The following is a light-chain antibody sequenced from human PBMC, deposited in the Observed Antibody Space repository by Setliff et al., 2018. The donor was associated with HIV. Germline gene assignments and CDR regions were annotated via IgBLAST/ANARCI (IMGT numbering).Light chain of an antibody. J-gene: IGLJ1*01. CDR1: NSDVGGYNS. Sequence: QSVLTQPRSVSGSPGQSVTISCTGTNSDVGGYNSVSWYQQHPHKAPKLIISDVSKRPSGVPDRFSGSKSGNTASLTISGLQAEDEADYYCCSYGGTYTVYVFGTGTKATVL. V-gene: IGLV2-11*01. CDR3: CSYGGTYTVYV. CDR2: DVS.